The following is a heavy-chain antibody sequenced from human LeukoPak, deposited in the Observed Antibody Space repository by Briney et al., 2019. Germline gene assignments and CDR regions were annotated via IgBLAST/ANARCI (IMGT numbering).Heavy chain of an antibody. Sequence: ASVKVSCKVSGYTLNELPIHWVRQAPGKGLEWMGGFDPEDGERNYAQRFQGRPTMAEDTSTDTAYMELSTLRSEDTAVYYCVTDIRGFSQPWGPGTLVTVSS. CDR2: FDPEDGER. J-gene: IGHJ5*02. CDR1: GYTLNELP. V-gene: IGHV1-24*01. CDR3: VTDIRGFSQP. D-gene: IGHD1-14*01.